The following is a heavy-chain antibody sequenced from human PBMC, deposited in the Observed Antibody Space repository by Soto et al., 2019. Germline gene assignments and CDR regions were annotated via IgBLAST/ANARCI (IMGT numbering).Heavy chain of an antibody. V-gene: IGHV4-34*01. J-gene: IGHJ6*02. CDR1: GGSFSGYY. CDR2: INHSGST. D-gene: IGHD6-13*01. CDR3: ARETIGAAAVYYGMDV. Sequence: SEILSLTCAVYGGSFSGYYWSWIRQPPGKGLEWIGEINHSGSTNYNPSLKSRVTISVDTSKNQFSLKLSSVTAADTAVYYCARETIGAAAVYYGMDVWGQGTTVTVSS.